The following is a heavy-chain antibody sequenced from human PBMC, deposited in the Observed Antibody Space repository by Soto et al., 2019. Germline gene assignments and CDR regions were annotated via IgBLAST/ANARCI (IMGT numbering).Heavy chain of an antibody. V-gene: IGHV4-39*01. D-gene: IGHD3-22*01. CDR3: ARQDSSGYGDYYYYYGMDV. J-gene: IGHJ6*02. CDR1: GGSISSSSYC. CDR2: IYYSGST. Sequence: SETLSLTCTVSGGSISSSSYCWGWIRQPPGKGLEWIGSIYYSGSTYYNPSLKSRVTISVDTSKNQFSLKLSSVTAADTAVYYCARQDSSGYGDYYYYYGMDVWGQGTTVTVSS.